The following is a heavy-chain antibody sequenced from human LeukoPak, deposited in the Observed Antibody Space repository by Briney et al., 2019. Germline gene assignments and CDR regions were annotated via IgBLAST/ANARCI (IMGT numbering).Heavy chain of an antibody. CDR3: AKDDDWGRFNH. J-gene: IGHJ1*01. CDR2: ISPRGDIT. Sequence: GGSLRLSCAASGFTFDDYGMSWVRQAPGKRQEWVSGISPRGDITYYKDSVRGRFTISRDNFKNTVSLQLDSLRAEDTAMYYCAKDDDWGRFNHWGQGTLVTVSS. V-gene: IGHV3-23*01. CDR1: GFTFDDYG. D-gene: IGHD3-16*01.